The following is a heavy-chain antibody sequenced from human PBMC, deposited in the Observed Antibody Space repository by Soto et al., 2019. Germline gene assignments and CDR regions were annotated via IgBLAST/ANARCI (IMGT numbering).Heavy chain of an antibody. Sequence: SETLSLTCTVSGGSISSGGYYWSWIRQYPGKGLEWIGRIYATGTTDYNPSLKSRVMMSVDTSKKQFSLKLRSVTAADTAVYYCVRDGTKTLRDWFDPWGQGISVTVSS. D-gene: IGHD1-1*01. CDR2: IYATGTT. CDR1: GGSISSGGYY. CDR3: VRDGTKTLRDWFDP. J-gene: IGHJ5*02. V-gene: IGHV4-31*03.